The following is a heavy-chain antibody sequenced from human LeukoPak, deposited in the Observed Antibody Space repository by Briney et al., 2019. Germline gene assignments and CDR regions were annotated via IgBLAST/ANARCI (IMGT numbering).Heavy chain of an antibody. CDR2: ISSSGSTI. V-gene: IGHV3-48*03. CDR1: GFTFSSYE. J-gene: IGHJ4*02. CDR3: VRDGYSSGWHFFGY. Sequence: GGSLRLSCAASGFTFSSYEMNWVRQAPGKGLEWVSYISSSGSTIYYADSVKGRFTISRDNAKNSLYLQMNSLRAEDTAVYYCVRDGYSSGWHFFGYWGQGTLVTVSS. D-gene: IGHD6-19*01.